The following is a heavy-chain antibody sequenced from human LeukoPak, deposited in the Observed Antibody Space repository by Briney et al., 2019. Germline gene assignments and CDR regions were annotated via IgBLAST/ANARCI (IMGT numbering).Heavy chain of an antibody. V-gene: IGHV7-4-1*02. CDR2: INTNTGNP. CDR1: GYTFTSYA. CDR3: ARSLGYSSGWYLLPTQASNWFDP. Sequence: ASVKVSCKASGYTFTSYAMNWVRQAPGQRLEWMGWINTNTGNPTYAQGFTGRFVFSLDTSVSTAYLQISSLKAEDTAVYYCARSLGYSSGWYLLPTQASNWFDPWGQGTLVTVSS. D-gene: IGHD6-19*01. J-gene: IGHJ5*02.